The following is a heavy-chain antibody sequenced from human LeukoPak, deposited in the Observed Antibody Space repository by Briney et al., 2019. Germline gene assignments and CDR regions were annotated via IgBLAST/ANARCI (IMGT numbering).Heavy chain of an antibody. CDR2: INPSGGRT. CDR1: GYTFTSYY. CDR3: ARSRTMSDY. V-gene: IGHV1-46*01. D-gene: IGHD5-24*01. J-gene: IGHJ4*02. Sequence: ASVKVSCKASGYTFTSYYIHWVRQAPGQGLEWVGIINPSGGRTSYAQKFQGRVTMTRDTSTSTVYMELSSLRSDDTAVYYCARSRTMSDYWGQGTLVTVSS.